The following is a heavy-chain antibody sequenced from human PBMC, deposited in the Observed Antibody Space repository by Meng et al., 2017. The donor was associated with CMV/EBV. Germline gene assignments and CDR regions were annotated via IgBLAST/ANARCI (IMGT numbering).Heavy chain of an antibody. D-gene: IGHD6-13*01. CDR1: GFTFDDYG. V-gene: IGHV3-20*04. Sequence: GESLRLSCAASGFTFDDYGMSWVRQAPGKGLEWVSGINWYGGSTGYADSVKGRFTISRDNAKNSLYLQMNSLRAEDTALYYCAKSLRIAAAGPDYGMDVWGQGTTVTVSS. CDR3: AKSLRIAAAGPDYGMDV. J-gene: IGHJ6*02. CDR2: INWYGGST.